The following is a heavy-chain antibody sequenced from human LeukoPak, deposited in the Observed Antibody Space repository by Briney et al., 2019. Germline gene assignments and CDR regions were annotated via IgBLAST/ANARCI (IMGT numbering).Heavy chain of an antibody. J-gene: IGHJ3*02. CDR1: GGSISIYY. V-gene: IGHV4-4*07. D-gene: IGHD6-13*01. Sequence: PSETLSLTCTVSGGSISIYYWSWIRQPAGKGLEWIGRIYTSGSTNYNPSLKSRVTISVDKSKNQFSLKLSSVTAADTAVYYCARDGGYSSSWYYRQGAFDIWGQGTMVTVSS. CDR3: ARDGGYSSSWYYRQGAFDI. CDR2: IYTSGST.